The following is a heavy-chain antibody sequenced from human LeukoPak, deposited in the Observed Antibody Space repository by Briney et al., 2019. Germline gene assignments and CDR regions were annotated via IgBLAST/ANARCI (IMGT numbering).Heavy chain of an antibody. CDR2: IYYGGRNK. J-gene: IGHJ4*02. CDR1: GFTFSSYG. D-gene: IGHD6-19*01. Sequence: GGSLWFSCAASGFTFSSYGMHWVSQAPGKGLEWVALIYYGGRNKYYSDSVKGGFTISRENSKNTLYLQMNSLRDEDTALYYCAKAGIGVVGYFDYWGQGTLVTV. V-gene: IGHV3-33*06. CDR3: AKAGIGVVGYFDY.